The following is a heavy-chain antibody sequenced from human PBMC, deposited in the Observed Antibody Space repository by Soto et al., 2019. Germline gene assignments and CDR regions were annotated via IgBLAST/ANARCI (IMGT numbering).Heavy chain of an antibody. V-gene: IGHV3-21*01. CDR1: GDSVSSGSYY. Sequence: PSETLSLTCTVSGDSVSSGSYYWSWIRQAPGKGLEWVSSISSSSSYIYYADSVKGRFTISRDNAKNSLYLQMNSLRAEDTAVYCCARDLLIGAYGMDVWGQGTTVTVSS. J-gene: IGHJ6*02. D-gene: IGHD3-10*01. CDR3: ARDLLIGAYGMDV. CDR2: ISSSSSYI.